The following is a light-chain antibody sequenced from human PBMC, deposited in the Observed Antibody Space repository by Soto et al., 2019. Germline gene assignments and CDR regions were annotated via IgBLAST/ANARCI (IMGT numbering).Light chain of an antibody. CDR3: QQYDDLPIT. V-gene: IGKV1-33*01. CDR2: DVS. Sequence: DIQMTQSPSSLSVSVADRFTITCQVSHDITNFLNWYQQKPGKAPKLLIYDVSKLETGVPSRFSGSGSGTDFTLTISSLQPEDIATYFCQQYDDLPITFGQGTRLEIK. CDR1: HDITNF. J-gene: IGKJ5*01.